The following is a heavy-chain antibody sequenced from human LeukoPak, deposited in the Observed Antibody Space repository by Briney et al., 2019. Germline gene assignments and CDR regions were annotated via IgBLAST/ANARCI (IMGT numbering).Heavy chain of an antibody. V-gene: IGHV1-2*04. CDR2: INPNSGGT. CDR3: ARGDSGSYFYYYYGMDV. CDR1: GYTFTCYY. D-gene: IGHD1-26*01. J-gene: IGHJ6*02. Sequence: ASVQVSCQASGYTFTCYYMHWVRQAPGQGLEWMGWINPNSGGTNYAQKFQGWVTMTRDTSISTAYMELSRLRSDDTAVYYCARGDSGSYFYYYYGMDVWGQGTTVTVSS.